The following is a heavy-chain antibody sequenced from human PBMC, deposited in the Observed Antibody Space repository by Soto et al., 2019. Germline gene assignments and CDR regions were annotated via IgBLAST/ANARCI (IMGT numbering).Heavy chain of an antibody. CDR2: ISYDGSNK. D-gene: IGHD3-3*01. V-gene: IGHV3-30-3*01. CDR1: GFTSSSYA. Sequence: VGSLRLSCAASGFTSSSYAMHWVRQAPGKGLEWVAVISYDGSNKYYADSVKGRFTISRDNSKNTLYLQMNSLRAEDTAVYYCARDAPPPTIFGVVNTYYYGMDVWGQGTTVTVSS. J-gene: IGHJ6*02. CDR3: ARDAPPPTIFGVVNTYYYGMDV.